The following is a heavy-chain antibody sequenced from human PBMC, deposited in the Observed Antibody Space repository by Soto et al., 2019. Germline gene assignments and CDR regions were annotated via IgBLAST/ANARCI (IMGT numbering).Heavy chain of an antibody. Sequence: PSDTLSLTCTVSGCSISNYYWSWIRQPPGKGLEWIGYIYFSGSTNYNPSLKSRVTLSVDTSKNQFSLKLSSVTAADTAVYYCARRYGGAVDYWGQGTLVTVS. D-gene: IGHD3-10*01. CDR1: GCSISNYY. J-gene: IGHJ4*02. CDR3: ARRYGGAVDY. V-gene: IGHV4-59*08. CDR2: IYFSGST.